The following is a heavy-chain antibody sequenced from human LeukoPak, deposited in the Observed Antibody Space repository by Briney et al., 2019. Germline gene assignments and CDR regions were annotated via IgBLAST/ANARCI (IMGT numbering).Heavy chain of an antibody. Sequence: GGSLRLSCAASGFTFSDYPMNWVRQPPGKGLGWVSYITSRSDTIYYSDSVKGRFSISRDNAKNSLYLQMSSLRVDDTAVYYCTRGGKYSTLDFWGQGALVTVSS. CDR3: TRGGKYSTLDF. V-gene: IGHV3-48*04. CDR2: ITSRSDTI. D-gene: IGHD2-8*02. CDR1: GFTFSDYP. J-gene: IGHJ4*02.